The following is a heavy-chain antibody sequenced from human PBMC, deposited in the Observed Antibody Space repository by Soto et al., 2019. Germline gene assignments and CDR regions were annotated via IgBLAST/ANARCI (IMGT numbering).Heavy chain of an antibody. CDR1: GGTFSSYA. V-gene: IGHV1-69*01. D-gene: IGHD5-18*01. CDR2: IIPIFGTA. Sequence: QVQLVQSGAEVKKPGSSVKVSCKAYGGTFSSYAISWVRQAPGQGLEWMGGIIPIFGTANYAQKFQGRVTITADESTSTAYMELSSLRSEDTAVYYCAREPSDTTMEYYFDYWGQGTLVTVSP. J-gene: IGHJ4*02. CDR3: AREPSDTTMEYYFDY.